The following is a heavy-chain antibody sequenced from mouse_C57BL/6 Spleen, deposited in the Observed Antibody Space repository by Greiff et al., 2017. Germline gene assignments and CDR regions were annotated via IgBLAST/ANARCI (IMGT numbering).Heavy chain of an antibody. CDR3: ARSTMVTTGDY. CDR2: IYPRSGNT. CDR1: GYTFTSYG. V-gene: IGHV1-81*01. Sequence: VHLQQPGAELARPGASVKLSCKASGYTFTSYGISWVKQRTGQGLEWIGEIYPRSGNTYYNEKFKGKATLTADTSSSTAYMELRSLTSEDSAVYFCARSTMVTTGDYWGQGTTLTVSS. J-gene: IGHJ2*01. D-gene: IGHD2-2*01.